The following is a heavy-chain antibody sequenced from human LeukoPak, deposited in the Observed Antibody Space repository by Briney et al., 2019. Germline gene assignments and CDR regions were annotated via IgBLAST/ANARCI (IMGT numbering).Heavy chain of an antibody. CDR2: ISSSSSYI. CDR3: ARDREYKRFGGQVGPDY. CDR1: GFTFSSYS. Sequence: GGSLRLSCAASGFTFSSYSMNWVRQAPGKGLEWVSSISSSSSYIYYADSVKGRFTISRDISKNTLYLQMYSLKPEDTAAYYCARDREYKRFGGQVGPDYWGQGTLVTVSS. J-gene: IGHJ4*02. D-gene: IGHD3-10*01. V-gene: IGHV3-21*01.